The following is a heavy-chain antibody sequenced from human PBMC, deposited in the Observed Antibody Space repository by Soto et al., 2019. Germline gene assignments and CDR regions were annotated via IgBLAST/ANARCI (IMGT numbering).Heavy chain of an antibody. CDR2: IYYSGST. CDR3: ARTPSSSGWYFWFDP. J-gene: IGHJ5*02. Sequence: PSETLSLTCTVSGGSISSYYWSWIRQPPGKGLEWIGYIYYSGSTNYNPSLKSRVTISVDTSKNQFSLILSSVTAADTAVYYCARTPSSSGWYFWFDPWGQGTLVTVSS. V-gene: IGHV4-59*01. D-gene: IGHD6-19*01. CDR1: GGSISSYY.